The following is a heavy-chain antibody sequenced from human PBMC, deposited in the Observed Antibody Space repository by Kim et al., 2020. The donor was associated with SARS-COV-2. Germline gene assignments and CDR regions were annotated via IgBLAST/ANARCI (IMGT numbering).Heavy chain of an antibody. V-gene: IGHV1-69*06. CDR2: IIPIFGTA. Sequence: SVKVSCKASGGTFSSYAISWVRQAPGQGLEWMGGIIPIFGTANYAQKFQGRVTITADKSTSTVYMELSSLKSEDTAVYSCARVGANTHFDNRGQGTLVTVSS. CDR1: GGTFSSYA. J-gene: IGHJ4*02. D-gene: IGHD3-10*01. CDR3: ARVGANTHFDN.